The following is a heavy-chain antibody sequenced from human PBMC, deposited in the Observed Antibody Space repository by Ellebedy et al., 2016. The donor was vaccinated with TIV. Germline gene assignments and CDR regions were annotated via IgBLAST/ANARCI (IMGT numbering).Heavy chain of an antibody. D-gene: IGHD1-26*01. CDR1: GGSISSSSYY. CDR2: IYYSGST. CDR3: ARLRGGSYA. Sequence: SETLSLTCTVSGGSISSSSYYWGWIRQPPGKGLEWIGSIYYSGSTYYNPSLKSRVTISVDTSKNQFSLKLSSVTAADTAVYYCARLRGGSYAWGQGTLVTVSS. J-gene: IGHJ5*02. V-gene: IGHV4-39*01.